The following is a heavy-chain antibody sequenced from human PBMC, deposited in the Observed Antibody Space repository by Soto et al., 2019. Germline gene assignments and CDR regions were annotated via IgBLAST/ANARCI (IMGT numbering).Heavy chain of an antibody. CDR2: ISYDGSNK. D-gene: IGHD4-17*01. V-gene: IGHV3-30*18. CDR1: GFTFSSYG. CDR3: AKDVYDYGERPDY. J-gene: IGHJ4*02. Sequence: GGSLRLSCAASGFTFSSYGMHWVRQAPGKGLEWVAVISYDGSNKYYADSVKGRFTISRDNSKNTLYLQMNSLRAEDTAVYYCAKDVYDYGERPDYWGQGTLVTVSS.